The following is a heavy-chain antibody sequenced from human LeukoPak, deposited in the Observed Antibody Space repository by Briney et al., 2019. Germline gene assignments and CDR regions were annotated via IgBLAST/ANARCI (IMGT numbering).Heavy chain of an antibody. CDR3: ARGLMSGSSGYYHY. J-gene: IGHJ4*02. D-gene: IGHD3-22*01. Sequence: ASVKVSCKASGYIFTTYYMNWVRQAPGQGPEWMGIINPSAGSTSYAQKFQGRVSMTRDTSTNTVYMELSSLRSEDTAVYYCARGLMSGSSGYYHYWGQGTLVTVSS. V-gene: IGHV1-46*01. CDR1: GYIFTTYY. CDR2: INPSAGST.